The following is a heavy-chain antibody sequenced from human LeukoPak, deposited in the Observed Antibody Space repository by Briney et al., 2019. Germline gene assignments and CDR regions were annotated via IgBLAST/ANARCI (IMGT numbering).Heavy chain of an antibody. V-gene: IGHV1-24*01. CDR2: FDPEDGET. J-gene: IGHJ3*02. Sequence: ASVKASCKVSGYTLTELSMHWVRQAPGKGLEWMGGFDPEDGETIYAQKFQGRVTMTEDTSTDTAYMELSSLRSEDTAVYYCATVSRYYDILTGYPLGAFDIWGQGTMVTVSS. CDR3: ATVSRYYDILTGYPLGAFDI. CDR1: GYTLTELS. D-gene: IGHD3-9*01.